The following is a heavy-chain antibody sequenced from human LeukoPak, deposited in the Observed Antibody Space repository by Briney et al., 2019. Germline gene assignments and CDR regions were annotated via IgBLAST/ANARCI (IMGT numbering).Heavy chain of an antibody. CDR3: ARGKYDTSGYYQQFDF. CDR1: GGSISSYY. J-gene: IGHJ4*02. D-gene: IGHD3-22*01. V-gene: IGHV4-4*07. Sequence: SETLSLTCTVSGGSISSYYWSWIRQPPGKGLEWIGRIYSSGSTNYNPSLESRVTMSVETSKNQLSLKLSSVTAADTAVYYCARGKYDTSGYYQQFDFWGQGTLVTVSS. CDR2: IYSSGST.